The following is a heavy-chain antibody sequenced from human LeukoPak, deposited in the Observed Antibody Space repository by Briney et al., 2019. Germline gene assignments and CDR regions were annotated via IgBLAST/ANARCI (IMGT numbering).Heavy chain of an antibody. Sequence: PSETLSLTCTVSGGSIGSYYWSWIRQPPGKGRGGIGYIYYSGSTNYNPSLKSRVTISVDTSKNQFSLKLTSVTAADTAVYYCAREGLQGWFDPWGQGTLVTVSS. CDR2: IYYSGST. CDR1: GGSIGSYY. V-gene: IGHV4-59*13. J-gene: IGHJ5*02. D-gene: IGHD2-15*01. CDR3: AREGLQGWFDP.